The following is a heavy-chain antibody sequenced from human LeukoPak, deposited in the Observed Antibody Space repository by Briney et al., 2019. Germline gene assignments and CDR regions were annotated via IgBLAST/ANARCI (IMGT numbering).Heavy chain of an antibody. Sequence: GGSLRLSCAASGFTFSSYSMNWVRQAPGKGLEWVSSVSNSGDYIHYADSVKGRFTISRDNSKNSLHLQMNSLRAEDTAVYYCARALIGYYFDYWGQGTLVTVSS. D-gene: IGHD2-8*01. CDR2: VSNSGDYI. CDR1: GFTFSSYS. J-gene: IGHJ4*02. V-gene: IGHV3-21*06. CDR3: ARALIGYYFDY.